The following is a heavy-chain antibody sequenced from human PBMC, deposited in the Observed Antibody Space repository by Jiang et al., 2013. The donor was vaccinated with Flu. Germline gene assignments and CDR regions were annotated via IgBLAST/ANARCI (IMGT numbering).Heavy chain of an antibody. CDR1: GDSVSNDNAA. D-gene: IGHD1-14*01. V-gene: IGHV6-1*01. CDR2: TYYTSKWSN. CDR3: ARELNNVFDY. J-gene: IGHJ4*02. Sequence: SQTLSLTCAISGDSVSNDNAAWNWIRQSPSRGLEWLGRTYYTSKWSNDYALSIKSRITFNPDTSKNQVSLHLNSVTPEDTAVYFCARELNNVFDYWGQGSLVTVSS.